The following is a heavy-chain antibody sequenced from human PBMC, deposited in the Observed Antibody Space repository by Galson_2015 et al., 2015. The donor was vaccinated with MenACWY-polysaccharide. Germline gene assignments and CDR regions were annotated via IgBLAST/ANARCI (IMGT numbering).Heavy chain of an antibody. CDR3: AREGSRIVFHAFDV. Sequence: SLRLSCAASGIRFSGSGMHWVRQAPGKGLEWVAVIQYDGSKIVYADSVKGRFTVSRDNSENTLYLEMNSLRAEDTAVYYCAREGSRIVFHAFDVWGQGTMVIVSS. CDR2: IQYDGSKI. V-gene: IGHV3-33*05. CDR1: GIRFSGSG. D-gene: IGHD2-15*01. J-gene: IGHJ3*01.